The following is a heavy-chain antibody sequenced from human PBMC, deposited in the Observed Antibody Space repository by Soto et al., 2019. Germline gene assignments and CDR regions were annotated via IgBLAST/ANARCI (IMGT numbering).Heavy chain of an antibody. J-gene: IGHJ6*02. CDR3: ARVDYYYGMDV. Sequence: ASVKVSCRASCDTSTSYGLRRVRQAPGQGLEWTGWISASNRNTNYAQKLQGRVTMTTATSTRPAYTELRSLRSDDTPVSYCARVDYYYGMDVWGQGTTVTSP. CDR1: CDTSTSYG. V-gene: IGHV1-18*04. CDR2: ISASNRNT.